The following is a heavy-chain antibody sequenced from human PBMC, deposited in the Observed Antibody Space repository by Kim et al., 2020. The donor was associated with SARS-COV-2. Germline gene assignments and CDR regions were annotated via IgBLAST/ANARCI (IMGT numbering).Heavy chain of an antibody. D-gene: IGHD1-26*01. CDR1: GFTFSSYG. J-gene: IGHJ6*02. V-gene: IGHV3-33*06. CDR3: AKFSGSYTYGGYGMDV. CDR2: IWYDGSNK. Sequence: GGSLRLSCAASGFTFSSYGMHWVRQAPGKGLEWVAVIWYDGSNKYYADSVKGRFTISRDNSKNTLYLQMNSLRAEDTAVYYCAKFSGSYTYGGYGMDVWGQGTTVTVSS.